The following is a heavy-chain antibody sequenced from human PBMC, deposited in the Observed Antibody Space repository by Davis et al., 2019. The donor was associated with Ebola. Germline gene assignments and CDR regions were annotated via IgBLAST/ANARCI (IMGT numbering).Heavy chain of an antibody. J-gene: IGHJ4*02. CDR3: ARDWGMATSFNY. CDR1: GGTFRNYA. CDR2: IIPMFGTA. D-gene: IGHD5-24*01. Sequence: SVKVSCKASGGTFRNYAISWVRQARGQGLEWMGGIIPMFGTANYVQNFQGRVTITADESTSTAYMELSSLRSEDTAMYYCARDWGMATSFNYWGQGTLVTVSS. V-gene: IGHV1-69*13.